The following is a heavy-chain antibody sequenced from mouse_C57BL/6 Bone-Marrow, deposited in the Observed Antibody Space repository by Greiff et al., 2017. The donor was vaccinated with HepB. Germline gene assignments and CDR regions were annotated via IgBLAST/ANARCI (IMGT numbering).Heavy chain of an antibody. Sequence: VQLVESGAELVRPGTSVKMSCKASGYTFTNYWIGWAKQRPGHGLEWIGDIYPGGGYTNYNEKFKGKATLTADKSSSTAYMQFSSLTSEDSAIYYCARSDTTVVATDYYAMDYWGQGTSVTVSS. CDR3: ARSDTTVVATDYYAMDY. V-gene: IGHV1-63*01. J-gene: IGHJ4*01. CDR2: IYPGGGYT. D-gene: IGHD1-1*01. CDR1: GYTFTNYW.